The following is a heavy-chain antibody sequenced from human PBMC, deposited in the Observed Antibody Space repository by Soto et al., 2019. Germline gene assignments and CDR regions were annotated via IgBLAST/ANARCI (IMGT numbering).Heavy chain of an antibody. J-gene: IGHJ4*02. D-gene: IGHD5-12*01. CDR1: GFTVRSKC. CDR2: IYSDGST. Sequence: EVQLVESGGGLVQPGGSLRLSCAASGFTVRSKCMSWVRQAPGKGLEWVSVIYSDGSTHYADSVKGRFIISRDDSKNTLYLQMNSLRVEDTAVYYCARGTDGATAMNYWGQGTLVTVSS. V-gene: IGHV3-66*01. CDR3: ARGTDGATAMNY.